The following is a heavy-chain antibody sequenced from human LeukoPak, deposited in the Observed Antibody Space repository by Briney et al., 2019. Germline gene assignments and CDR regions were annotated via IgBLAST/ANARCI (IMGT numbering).Heavy chain of an antibody. CDR3: ARGAVLLWFGELSGDAFDI. CDR2: ISSSGSTI. Sequence: GGSLRLSCAASGFTFSSYEMNWVRQAPGKGLEWVSYISSSGSTIYYADSVKGRFTISRDNAKNSLYLQMNSLRAEDTAVYCCARGAVLLWFGELSGDAFDIWGQGTMVTVSS. V-gene: IGHV3-48*03. J-gene: IGHJ3*02. CDR1: GFTFSSYE. D-gene: IGHD3-10*01.